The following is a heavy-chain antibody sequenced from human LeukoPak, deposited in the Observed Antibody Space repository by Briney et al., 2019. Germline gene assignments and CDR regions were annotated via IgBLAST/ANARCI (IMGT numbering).Heavy chain of an antibody. D-gene: IGHD2-15*01. CDR1: GFTFSSYW. V-gene: IGHV3-7*03. J-gene: IGHJ4*02. CDR3: ARPLGYCSGGSCYPFDS. Sequence: GGSLRLSSAASGFTFSSYWMTWVRQTPGKGLEWVANIKQDGSEEYYVDSVKGRFTISRDNAKNSLYLQMNSLRAEDTAVYYCARPLGYCSGGSCYPFDSWGQGTLVTVSS. CDR2: IKQDGSEE.